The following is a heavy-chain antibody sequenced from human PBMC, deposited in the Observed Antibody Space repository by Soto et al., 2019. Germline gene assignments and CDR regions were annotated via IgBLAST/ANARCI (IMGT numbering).Heavy chain of an antibody. V-gene: IGHV4-4*07. CDR2: IYGSGTT. J-gene: IGHJ4*02. Sequence: ASETLSLTCSVSGGSISNFFWSWMRQPAGKGLEWIGRIYGSGTTIYNPSLKSRVTMSVDTSKNQFSLKLTSVTAADTALYYCARTLKGYCGGGTCYWFDYWGQGALVTVSS. CDR3: ARTLKGYCGGGTCYWFDY. D-gene: IGHD2-15*01. CDR1: GGSISNFF.